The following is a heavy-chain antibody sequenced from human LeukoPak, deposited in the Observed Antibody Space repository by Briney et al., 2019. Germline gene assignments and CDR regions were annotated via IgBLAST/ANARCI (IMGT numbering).Heavy chain of an antibody. V-gene: IGHV4-4*07. CDR3: ARSPLGHDYGSSDDYFDY. J-gene: IGHJ4*02. CDR2: IYTSGST. CDR1: GGSISSYY. D-gene: IGHD3-22*01. Sequence: SETLSLTCTVSGGSISSYYWSWIRQPAGKGLEWIGRIYTSGSTNYNPSLKSRVTMSVDTSKNQFSLKLSSVTAADTAVYYCARSPLGHDYGSSDDYFDYWGQGTLVTVSS.